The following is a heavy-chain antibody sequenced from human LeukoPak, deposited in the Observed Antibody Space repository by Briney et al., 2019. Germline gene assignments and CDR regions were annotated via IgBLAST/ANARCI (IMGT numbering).Heavy chain of an antibody. J-gene: IGHJ4*02. CDR1: GSIFTSYW. V-gene: IGHV5-51*01. D-gene: IGHD2-2*01. Sequence: GASLQISCKGSGSIFTSYWIGWVRPLPGKGLEWMGIIYPGDSDTRYSPSFQGQVTISADKSISTAYLQWSSLKASDTAMYYCARRGCSSTSCYVDYWGQGTLVTVSS. CDR2: IYPGDSDT. CDR3: ARRGCSSTSCYVDY.